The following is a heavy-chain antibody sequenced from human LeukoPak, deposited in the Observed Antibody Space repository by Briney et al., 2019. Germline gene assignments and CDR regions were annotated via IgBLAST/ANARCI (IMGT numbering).Heavy chain of an antibody. D-gene: IGHD6-19*01. CDR1: GFTVRSNY. CDR3: ARGVIAVAPYFDY. V-gene: IGHV3-53*01. CDR2: IYSGGST. Sequence: PGGSLRLSCAASGFTVRSNYMSWVRQAPGKGLEWVSVIYSGGSTYYADSVKGRFTISRDNSKNTLYLQMNSLRAEDTAVYYCARGVIAVAPYFDYWGQGTLVTVSS. J-gene: IGHJ4*02.